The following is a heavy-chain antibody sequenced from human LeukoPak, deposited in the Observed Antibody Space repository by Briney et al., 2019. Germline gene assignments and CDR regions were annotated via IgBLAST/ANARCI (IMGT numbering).Heavy chain of an antibody. J-gene: IGHJ4*02. D-gene: IGHD3-22*01. CDR2: ISSSGDSI. CDR3: ARTGDSSGYYYVDY. Sequence: GGSLRLSCAASTFTFSNYAMSWIRQAPGKGLEWVSYISSSGDSIYSADSVRGRFTISRDNAKNSLYLQMNSLRAEDTAIYYCARTGDSSGYYYVDYWGQGTLVTVSS. V-gene: IGHV3-11*01. CDR1: TFTFSNYA.